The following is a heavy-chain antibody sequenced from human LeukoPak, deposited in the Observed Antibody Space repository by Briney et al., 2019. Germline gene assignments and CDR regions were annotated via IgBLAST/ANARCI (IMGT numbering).Heavy chain of an antibody. CDR1: GDSISSYY. CDR3: AASGTYSNWFDP. J-gene: IGHJ5*02. Sequence: SETLSLTCTVSGDSISSYYWNWIRQSPGKGLEWIGYIYDSGSTNYNPSLKSRVTTSVDTSKHQFSLNLRSATAADTAVYYCAASGTYSNWFDPWGQGTLVIVSS. D-gene: IGHD1-26*01. V-gene: IGHV4-59*01. CDR2: IYDSGST.